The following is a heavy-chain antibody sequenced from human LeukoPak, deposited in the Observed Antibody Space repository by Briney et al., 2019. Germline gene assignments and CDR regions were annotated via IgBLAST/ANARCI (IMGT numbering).Heavy chain of an antibody. CDR1: GFTFSSYA. J-gene: IGHJ4*02. CDR3: AKARPFTIFGEVYYFDY. Sequence: RGSLRLSCAASGFTFSSYAMSWVRQAPGKGLEWVSAISGSGGSTYYADSVKGRFTISRDNSKNTLYLQMNSLRAEDTAVYYCAKARPFTIFGEVYYFDYWGQGTLVTVSS. V-gene: IGHV3-23*01. D-gene: IGHD3-3*01. CDR2: ISGSGGST.